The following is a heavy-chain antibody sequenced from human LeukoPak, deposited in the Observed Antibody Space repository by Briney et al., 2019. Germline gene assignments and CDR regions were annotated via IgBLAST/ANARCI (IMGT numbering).Heavy chain of an antibody. CDR3: AIVVVPAAYYYYMDV. J-gene: IGHJ6*03. Sequence: SVKVSCHASGGTFSSHAISWVRQAPGQGLEWMGGIIPIFGTANYAQKFQGRVTITTDESTSTAYMELSSLRSEDTAVYYCAIVVVPAAYYYYMDVWGKGTTVTVSS. CDR2: IIPIFGTA. V-gene: IGHV1-69*05. CDR1: GGTFSSHA. D-gene: IGHD2-2*01.